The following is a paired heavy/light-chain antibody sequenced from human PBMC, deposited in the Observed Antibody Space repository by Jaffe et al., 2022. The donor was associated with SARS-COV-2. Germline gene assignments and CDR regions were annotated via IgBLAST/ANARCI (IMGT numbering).Light chain of an antibody. CDR3: GADHGSGSNFVGKV. V-gene: IGLV9-49*01. J-gene: IGLJ3*02. Sequence: QPVLTQPPSASASLGASVTLTCTLSSGYSNYKVDWYQQRPGKGPRFVMRVGTGGIVGSKGDGIPDRFSVLGSGLNRYLTIKNIQEEDESDYHCGADHGSGSNFVGKVFGGGTKLTVL. CDR1: SGYSNYK. CDR2: VGTGGIVG.
Heavy chain of an antibody. J-gene: IGHJ5*02. Sequence: QVQLVESGGGVVQPGRSLRLSCAASGFTFSSYGMHWVRQAPGKGLEWVAVIWYDGSNKYYADSVKGRFTISRDNSKNTLYLQMNSLRAEDTAVYYCARDRLDTAILLGNWFDPWGQGTLVTVSS. CDR3: ARDRLDTAILLGNWFDP. D-gene: IGHD5-18*01. CDR2: IWYDGSNK. CDR1: GFTFSSYG. V-gene: IGHV3-33*01.